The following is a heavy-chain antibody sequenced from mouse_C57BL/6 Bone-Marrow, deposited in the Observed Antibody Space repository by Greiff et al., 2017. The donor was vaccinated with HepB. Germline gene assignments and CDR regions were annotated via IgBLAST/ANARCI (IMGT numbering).Heavy chain of an antibody. CDR1: GFNIKDDY. V-gene: IGHV14-4*01. J-gene: IGHJ3*01. CDR2: IDPENGDT. D-gene: IGHD1-1*01. Sequence: EVQGVESGAELVRPGASVKLSCTASGFNIKDDYMHWVKQRPEQGLEWIGWIDPENGDTEYASKFQGKATITADTSSNTAYLQLSSLTSEDTAVYYCTTKAVYGPWFAYWGQGTLVTVSA. CDR3: TTKAVYGPWFAY.